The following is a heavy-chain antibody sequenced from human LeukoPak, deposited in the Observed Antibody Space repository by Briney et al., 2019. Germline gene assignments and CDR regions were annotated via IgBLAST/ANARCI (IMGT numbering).Heavy chain of an antibody. D-gene: IGHD3-10*01. CDR3: AKFGEWPGNYYYYGMDI. Sequence: EGSLRLSCAASGFSFSNYAMSWVRPAPGKGLEWVSGISSTGGMTCYADSVKGRFSISRDNSKSSLYLHMNSLRAEDTAVYYCAKFGEWPGNYYYYGMDIWGQGTTVTVSS. J-gene: IGHJ6*02. CDR1: GFSFSNYA. V-gene: IGHV3-23*01. CDR2: ISSTGGMT.